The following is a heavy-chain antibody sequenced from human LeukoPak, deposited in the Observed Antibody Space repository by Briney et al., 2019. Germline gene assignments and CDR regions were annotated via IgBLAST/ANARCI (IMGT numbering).Heavy chain of an antibody. CDR3: ARETSDTTPYFDY. V-gene: IGHV4-34*01. CDR2: INHSGST. J-gene: IGHJ4*02. CDR1: GGSFSGYY. Sequence: PSETLSLTCAVYGGSFSGYYWSWIRQPPGKGLEWIEEINHSGSTNYNPSLKSRVTISVDTSKNQFSLKLSSVTAADTAVYYCARETSDTTPYFDYWGQGTLVTVSS. D-gene: IGHD1-26*01.